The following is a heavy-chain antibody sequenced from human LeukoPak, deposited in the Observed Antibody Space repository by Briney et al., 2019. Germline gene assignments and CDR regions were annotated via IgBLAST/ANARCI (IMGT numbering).Heavy chain of an antibody. Sequence: SQTLSLTCAVSGGSISSGGYSWSWIRQPPGKGLEWIGYIYHSGSTNYNPSLKSRVTISVDTSKNQFSLKLSSVTAADTAVYYCARDNKVGWELHGYYYGMDVWGQGTTVTVSS. V-gene: IGHV4-30-2*01. CDR2: IYHSGST. D-gene: IGHD1-26*01. CDR1: GGSISSGGYS. CDR3: ARDNKVGWELHGYYYGMDV. J-gene: IGHJ6*02.